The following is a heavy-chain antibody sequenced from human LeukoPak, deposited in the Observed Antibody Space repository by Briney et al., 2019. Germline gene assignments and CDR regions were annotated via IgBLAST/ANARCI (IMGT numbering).Heavy chain of an antibody. Sequence: GGSLRLSCAASGFTFSSYEINWVRQAPGKGLEWVSYIGSSGSTVYYADSVKGRFTISRDNAKKSPYLQMNSLRDEDTAVYYCARDTLLYADSPDAFDMWGQGTMVTVSS. J-gene: IGHJ3*02. V-gene: IGHV3-48*03. CDR1: GFTFSSYE. CDR2: IGSSGSTV. D-gene: IGHD4-17*01. CDR3: ARDTLLYADSPDAFDM.